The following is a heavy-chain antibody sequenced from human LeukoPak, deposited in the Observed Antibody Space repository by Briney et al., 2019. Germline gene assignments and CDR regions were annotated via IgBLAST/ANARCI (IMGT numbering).Heavy chain of an antibody. D-gene: IGHD3-9*01. J-gene: IGHJ3*02. CDR1: GFSLSTSGVG. CDR3: AHRRRWLRYFDWFPHDAFDI. V-gene: IGHV2-5*02. CDR2: IYWDDDK. Sequence: SGPTLVKPTQTLTLTCTFSGFSLSTSGVGVGWIRQPPGKALERLALIYWDDDKRYSPSLKSRLTITKDTSKNQVVLTMTNMDPVDTATYYCAHRRRWLRYFDWFPHDAFDIWGQGTMVTVSS.